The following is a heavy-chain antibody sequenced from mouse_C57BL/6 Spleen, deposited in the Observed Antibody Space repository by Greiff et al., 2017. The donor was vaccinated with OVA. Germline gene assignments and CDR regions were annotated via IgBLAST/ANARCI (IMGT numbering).Heavy chain of an antibody. D-gene: IGHD1-1*01. CDR1: GFSLTSYG. V-gene: IGHV2-6*01. Sequence: VQRVESGPGLVAPSQSLSITCTVSGFSLTSYGVDWVRQSPGKGLEWLGVIWGVGSTNYNSALKSRLSISKDNSKSQVFLKMNSLQTDDTDMYYCASGGSSYRFAYGGQGTLVTVSA. CDR3: ASGGSSYRFAY. J-gene: IGHJ3*01. CDR2: IWGVGST.